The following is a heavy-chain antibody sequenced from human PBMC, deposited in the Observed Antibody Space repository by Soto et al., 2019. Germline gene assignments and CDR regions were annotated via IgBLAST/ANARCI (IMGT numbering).Heavy chain of an antibody. V-gene: IGHV1-3*01. Sequence: ASVKVSCKAAGYTFTSYARHWVRQAPGQRLEWMGWINAGNGNTKYSQKFQGRVTITRDTSASTAYMELSSLRSEDTAVYYCARLVATTPSYYFDYWGQGTLVTVSS. J-gene: IGHJ4*02. CDR2: INAGNGNT. D-gene: IGHD5-12*01. CDR3: ARLVATTPSYYFDY. CDR1: GYTFTSYA.